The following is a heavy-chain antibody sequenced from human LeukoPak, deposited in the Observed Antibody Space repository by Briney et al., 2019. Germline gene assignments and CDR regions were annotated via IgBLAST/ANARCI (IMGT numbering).Heavy chain of an antibody. CDR1: GFTFSSYS. D-gene: IGHD3-22*01. CDR2: ISSSSSYI. Sequence: GGSLRLSCAASGFTFSSYSMNWVRQAPGKGLEWLSSISSSSSYIYYADSVKGRFTISRDNAKNSLYLQMNSLRAEDTAVYYCASSGDSSGYYVFGYWGQGTLVTVSS. V-gene: IGHV3-21*01. J-gene: IGHJ4*02. CDR3: ASSGDSSGYYVFGY.